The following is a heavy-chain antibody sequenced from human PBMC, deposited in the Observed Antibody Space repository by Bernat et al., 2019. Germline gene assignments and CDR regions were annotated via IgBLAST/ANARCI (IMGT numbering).Heavy chain of an antibody. J-gene: IGHJ4*02. Sequence: EVQLVESGGGLVQPGGSLRLSCAASGFTFSSYSMNWVRQAPGKGLEWVSYISSSSSTIYYADSVKGRFTISRDNAKNSLYLQMNSLRAEDTAVYYCARGYYYDSSGYYDYWGQGTLVTVSS. CDR2: ISSSSSTI. V-gene: IGHV3-48*01. D-gene: IGHD3-22*01. CDR1: GFTFSSYS. CDR3: ARGYYYDSSGYYDY.